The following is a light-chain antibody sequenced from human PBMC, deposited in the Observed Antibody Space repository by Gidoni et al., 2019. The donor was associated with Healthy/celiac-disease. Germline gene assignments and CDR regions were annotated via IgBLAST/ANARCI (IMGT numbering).Light chain of an antibody. Sequence: EIVLTQSPVTLSLSPGERATLSCRASQSVSSSYLAWYQQKPGQAPRLLIYGASSRATGIPDRFSGSVSGTVFTLTISRLEPEDFALYYCQQYGSSPDTFGQGTKLEIK. CDR1: QSVSSSY. CDR3: QQYGSSPDT. CDR2: GAS. J-gene: IGKJ2*01. V-gene: IGKV3-20*01.